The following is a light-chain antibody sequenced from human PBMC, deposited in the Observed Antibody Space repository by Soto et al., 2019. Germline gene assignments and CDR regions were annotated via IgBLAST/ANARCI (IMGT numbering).Light chain of an antibody. V-gene: IGKV3-20*01. Sequence: SGRILTPGTLSLSPGERATLSCSASQSVSSSYLAWYQQKPGQAPRLLIYGASSRATGIPDRFSGSGSGTEFTLTISSLQSEDFGVSYWQQYVHWPPEPFGQGTNLDI. CDR3: QQYVHWPPEP. CDR2: GAS. CDR1: QSVSSSY. J-gene: IGKJ1*01.